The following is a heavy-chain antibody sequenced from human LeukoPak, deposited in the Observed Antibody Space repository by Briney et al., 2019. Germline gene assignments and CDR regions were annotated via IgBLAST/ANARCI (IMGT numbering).Heavy chain of an antibody. CDR1: GYTFTSYG. V-gene: IGHV1-18*01. J-gene: IGHJ3*02. D-gene: IGHD1-1*01. CDR3: ARHVSNQGNWHAAFDI. CDR2: ISAYNGNT. Sequence: ASVKVSCKASGYTFTSYGISWVRQAPGQGLEWMGWISAYNGNTNYAQKLQGRVTMTTDTSTSTAYMELRSLRSDDTAVYYCARHVSNQGNWHAAFDIWGQGTMVTVSS.